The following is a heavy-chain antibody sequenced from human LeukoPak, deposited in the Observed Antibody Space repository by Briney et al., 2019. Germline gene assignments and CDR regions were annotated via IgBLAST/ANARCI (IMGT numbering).Heavy chain of an antibody. CDR3: AKAPVLLWFGELFGNWFDP. V-gene: IGHV3-23*01. D-gene: IGHD3-10*01. CDR2: ISGSGGST. Sequence: GGSLRLSCAASGFTFSSYGMSWVRQAPGKGLEWVSAISGSGGSTYYADSVKGRFTISRDNSKNTLYLQMNSLRAEDTAVYYCAKAPVLLWFGELFGNWFDPWGQGTLVTVSS. CDR1: GFTFSSYG. J-gene: IGHJ5*02.